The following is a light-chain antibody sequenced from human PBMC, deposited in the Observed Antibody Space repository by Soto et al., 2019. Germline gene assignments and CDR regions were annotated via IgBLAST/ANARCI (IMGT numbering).Light chain of an antibody. CDR3: QQYGSSPKT. Sequence: EIVLTQSPGTLSLSPGDRATLSCRASQTISSTYLAWYQQKPGQAPRLLIYATSTRATGIPDRFSGSGSGTDFTLTISRLEPEDFAVYYCQQYGSSPKTFGQGTKADI. V-gene: IGKV3-20*01. J-gene: IGKJ1*01. CDR1: QTISSTY. CDR2: ATS.